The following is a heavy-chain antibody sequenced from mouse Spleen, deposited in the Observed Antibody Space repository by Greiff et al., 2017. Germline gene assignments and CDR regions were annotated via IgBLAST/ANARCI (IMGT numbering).Heavy chain of an antibody. Sequence: QVQLQQPGAELVMPGASVKLSCKASGYTFTSYWMHWVKQRPGQGLEWIGEIDPSDSYTNYNQKFKGKATFTGDKSSSTAYMQLSSLTSEDSAVYYCHYGTMGYWGQGTTLTVSS. CDR2: IDPSDSYT. CDR1: GYTFTSYW. J-gene: IGHJ2*01. CDR3: HYGTMGY. D-gene: IGHD2-1*01. V-gene: IGHV1-69*01.